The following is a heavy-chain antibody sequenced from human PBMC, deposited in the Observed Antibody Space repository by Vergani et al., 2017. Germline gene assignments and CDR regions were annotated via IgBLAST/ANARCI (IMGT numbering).Heavy chain of an antibody. Sequence: QVQLQQWGAGLLKPSETLSLTCAVYGGSFSGYYWSWIRQPPGKGLEWIGEINHSGSTNYNPSLKSRVTISVDTSKNQFSLKLSSVTAADTAVYYCAREFDEADAFDIWGQGTMVTVSS. J-gene: IGHJ3*02. CDR2: INHSGST. V-gene: IGHV4-34*01. CDR1: GGSFSGYY. CDR3: AREFDEADAFDI.